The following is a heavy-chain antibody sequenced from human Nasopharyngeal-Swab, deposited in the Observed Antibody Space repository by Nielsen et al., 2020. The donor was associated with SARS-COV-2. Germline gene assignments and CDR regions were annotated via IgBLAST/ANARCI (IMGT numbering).Heavy chain of an antibody. D-gene: IGHD3-22*01. CDR2: IDWDDDK. V-gene: IGHV2-70*01. CDR3: ARIDFDSSGYYSAFDI. Sequence: WIRQPPGKALEWLALIDWDDDKYYSTSLKTRLTISKDTSKSQVVLTMTNMDPVDTATYYCARIDFDSSGYYSAFDIWGQGTMVTVSS. J-gene: IGHJ3*02.